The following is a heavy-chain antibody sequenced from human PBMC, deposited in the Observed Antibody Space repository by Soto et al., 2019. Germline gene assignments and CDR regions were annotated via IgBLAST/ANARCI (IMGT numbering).Heavy chain of an antibody. CDR1: GGAIVSYY. V-gene: IGHV4-59*03. Sequence: QVQLQQSGPGLVKPSETLSLTCTVSGGAIVSYYWTWIRQPPGKGLEWIGYIYYSGTTKYNPSLKGRVTSSITTSRKQFSLEPTSVTAADTAVYYCAGRHGDQGAFGFNIWDQGTMVTVSA. J-gene: IGHJ3*02. D-gene: IGHD4-17*01. CDR2: IYYSGTT. CDR3: AGRHGDQGAFGFNI.